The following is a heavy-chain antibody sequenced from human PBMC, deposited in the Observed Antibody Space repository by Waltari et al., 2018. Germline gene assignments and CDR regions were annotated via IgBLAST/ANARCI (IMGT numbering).Heavy chain of an antibody. CDR2: ISYDGKNK. J-gene: IGHJ4*02. D-gene: IGHD3-9*01. V-gene: IGHV3-30*18. CDR3: AKGTRVVLRYFVWLSPVDY. Sequence: QVQLVESGGGVVQPGRSLRLSCAASGFTFSSYGMHWVRQAPGKGLEWVAVISYDGKNKDYADAVKGRFTIYRDNSKNTLYLQMNSLRAEDTAVYYCAKGTRVVLRYFVWLSPVDYWGQGTLVTVSS. CDR1: GFTFSSYG.